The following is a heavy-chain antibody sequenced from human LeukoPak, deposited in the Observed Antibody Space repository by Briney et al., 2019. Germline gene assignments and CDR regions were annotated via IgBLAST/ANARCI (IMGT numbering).Heavy chain of an antibody. J-gene: IGHJ4*02. Sequence: GGSLRLSCAASGFTFSSYWMTWVRQAPGKGLEWVANIKQDGSEKYYVDSVKGRFTISRDNAKNSLYLQMNSLRAEDTAVYYCARDRRCSSTSCYYFDYWGQGTLVTVFS. D-gene: IGHD2-2*01. CDR2: IKQDGSEK. CDR1: GFTFSSYW. V-gene: IGHV3-7*04. CDR3: ARDRRCSSTSCYYFDY.